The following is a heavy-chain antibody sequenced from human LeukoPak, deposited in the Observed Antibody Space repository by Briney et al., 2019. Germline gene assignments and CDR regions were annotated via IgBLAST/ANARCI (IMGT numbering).Heavy chain of an antibody. CDR3: ARGRSWYGDSYFDY. J-gene: IGHJ4*02. V-gene: IGHV4-34*01. D-gene: IGHD4-17*01. Sequence: SETLSLTCAVYGGSFSGYYWSWIRQPPGKGLEWIGEINHSGSTNYNPPLKNRVTISVDTSKNQFSLKLSSVTAADTAVYYCARGRSWYGDSYFDYWGQGTLVTVSS. CDR1: GGSFSGYY. CDR2: INHSGST.